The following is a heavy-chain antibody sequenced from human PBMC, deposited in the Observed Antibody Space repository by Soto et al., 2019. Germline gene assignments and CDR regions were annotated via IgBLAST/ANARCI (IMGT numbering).Heavy chain of an antibody. CDR3: ARVRGGGPFDD. J-gene: IGHJ4*02. CDR1: GGTISSGGYY. V-gene: IGHV4-31*03. Sequence: QVQLQESGPGLVKPSQTLSLTCTVSGGTISSGGYYWSGIRQHPGKGLEWIGYIYYSGSTYYNPSLKSRVTISVDTSKNQFSLKLSSVTAADMAVYYCARVRGGGPFDDWGQGTLVTVSS. CDR2: IYYSGST. D-gene: IGHD1-26*01.